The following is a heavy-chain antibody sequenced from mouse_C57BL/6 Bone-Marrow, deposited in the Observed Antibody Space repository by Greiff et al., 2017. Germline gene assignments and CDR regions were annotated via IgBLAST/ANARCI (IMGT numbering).Heavy chain of an antibody. CDR3: AREKRRGYAMDY. Sequence: QVQLQQSGPELVKPGASVKISCKASGYAFSSSWLYWVKQRPGEGLVGFGRFYPGDGDPNYNGKFKGKATLTADKSSSTAFMQLSSVTSEDSAVYFCAREKRRGYAMDYWGQGTSVTVSS. V-gene: IGHV1-82*01. CDR1: GYAFSSSW. CDR2: FYPGDGDP. J-gene: IGHJ4*01.